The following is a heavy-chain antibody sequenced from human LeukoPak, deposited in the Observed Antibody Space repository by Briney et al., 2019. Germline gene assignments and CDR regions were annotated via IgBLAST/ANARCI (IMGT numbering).Heavy chain of an antibody. Sequence: GGSLRLSCAASGFTFSSYAMHWVRQAPGKGLEWVAVISYDGSNKYYADSVKGRFTISRDNSKNTLYLQMNSLRAEDTAVYYCARVSTVTYVSYCYYYYGMDVWGQGTTVTVSS. D-gene: IGHD4-17*01. V-gene: IGHV3-30-3*01. CDR1: GFTFSSYA. J-gene: IGHJ6*02. CDR3: ARVSTVTYVSYCYYYYGMDV. CDR2: ISYDGSNK.